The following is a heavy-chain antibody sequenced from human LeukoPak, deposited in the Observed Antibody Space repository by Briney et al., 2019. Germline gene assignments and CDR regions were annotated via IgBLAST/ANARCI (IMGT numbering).Heavy chain of an antibody. J-gene: IGHJ4*02. CDR3: ARDPGGYPYYFDY. V-gene: IGHV4-39*07. D-gene: IGHD5-12*01. CDR2: IYYTGST. Sequence: SETLSLTCTVSGGAISNSGHYWGWIRQPPGRGLEWIGSIYYTGSTDYNPSLKSRVTISLDTSKNQFSLRLRSVTAADTAVYYCARDPGGYPYYFDYWGQGALVTVSS. CDR1: GGAISNSGHY.